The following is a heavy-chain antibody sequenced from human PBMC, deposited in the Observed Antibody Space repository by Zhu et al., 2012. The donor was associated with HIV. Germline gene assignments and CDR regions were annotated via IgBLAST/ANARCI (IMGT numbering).Heavy chain of an antibody. CDR3: ARLAGWSGWAGSYFDH. D-gene: IGHD3-3*01. V-gene: IGHV4-39*07. J-gene: IGHJ4*02. Sequence: QVQLQESGPRLVQPSQALSLTCTVSRGSISDSTYYWGWIRQPPGKGLEWIGSIYYTAYTYQNPSLRSRLTMSVDTSQNHFSLKLTSVTAEDTAFYYCARLAGWSGWAGSYFDHVGPGNSWSPSP. CDR2: IYYTAYT. CDR1: RGSISDSTYY.